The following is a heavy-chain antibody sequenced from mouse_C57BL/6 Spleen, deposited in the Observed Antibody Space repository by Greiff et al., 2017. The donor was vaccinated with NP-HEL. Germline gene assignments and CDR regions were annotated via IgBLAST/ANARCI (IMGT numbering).Heavy chain of an antibody. V-gene: IGHV1-55*01. Sequence: QVQLKQPGAELVKPGASVKMSCKASGYTFTSYWITWVKQRPGQGLEWIGDIYPGRGSTNYNEKFKSKATLTVDTSSSTAYMQLSSLTAEDSAVYYCARVDYAMDYWGQGTSVTVSS. CDR3: ARVDYAMDY. CDR2: IYPGRGST. CDR1: GYTFTSYW. J-gene: IGHJ4*01.